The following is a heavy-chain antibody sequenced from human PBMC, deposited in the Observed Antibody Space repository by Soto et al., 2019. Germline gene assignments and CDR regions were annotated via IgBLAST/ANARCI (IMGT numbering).Heavy chain of an antibody. Sequence: GGSLRLSCAASGFTFSSYAMHWVRQAPGKGLEWVAVISYDGSNKYYADSVKGRFTISRDNSKNTLYLQMNSLRAEDTAVYYCASELGGYAFDIWGQGTMVTVSS. J-gene: IGHJ3*02. CDR1: GFTFSSYA. V-gene: IGHV3-30-3*01. CDR3: ASELGGYAFDI. D-gene: IGHD2-15*01. CDR2: ISYDGSNK.